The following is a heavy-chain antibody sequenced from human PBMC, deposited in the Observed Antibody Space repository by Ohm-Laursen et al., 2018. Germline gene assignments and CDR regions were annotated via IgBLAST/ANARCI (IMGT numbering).Heavy chain of an antibody. CDR1: GFTFSSYA. CDR2: ISGSGGST. D-gene: IGHD3-3*01. Sequence: SLRLSCSASGFTFSSYAMSWVRQAPGKGLEWVSAISGSGGSTYYADSVKGRFTISRDDSKNSLYLQMNSLRAEDTAVYYCASYGLEWLLSHGMDVWGQGTTVTVSS. J-gene: IGHJ6*02. V-gene: IGHV3-23*01. CDR3: ASYGLEWLLSHGMDV.